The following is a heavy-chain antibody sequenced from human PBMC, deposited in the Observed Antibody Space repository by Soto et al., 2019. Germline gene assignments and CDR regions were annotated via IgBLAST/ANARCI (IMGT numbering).Heavy chain of an antibody. CDR2: INPSGGST. D-gene: IGHD6-19*01. CDR3: ARASPGGSGWANYYYGMDV. CDR1: GYTFTSYY. Sequence: ASVKVSCKASGYTFTSYYMHWVRQAPGQGLEWMGIINPSGGSTSYAQKFQGRVTMTRDTSTSTVYMELSSLRSEDTAVYYCARASPGGSGWANYYYGMDVWGQGTTVTVSS. V-gene: IGHV1-46*01. J-gene: IGHJ6*02.